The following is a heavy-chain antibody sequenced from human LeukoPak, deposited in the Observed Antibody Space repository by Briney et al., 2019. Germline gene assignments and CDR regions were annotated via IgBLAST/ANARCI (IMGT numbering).Heavy chain of an antibody. CDR1: GFTFSNSA. CDR3: AKDEYGSGSLAFYNWFDP. Sequence: PGGSLRLSCTASGFTFSNSAMSWVRQAPGKGLEWVSTISGNGISTYQSDSVKGRFTVSRDNSNNTLYLQMNSLRAEDTAVYYCAKDEYGSGSLAFYNWFDPWGRGTLVTVSS. V-gene: IGHV3-23*01. D-gene: IGHD3-10*01. J-gene: IGHJ5*02. CDR2: ISGNGIST.